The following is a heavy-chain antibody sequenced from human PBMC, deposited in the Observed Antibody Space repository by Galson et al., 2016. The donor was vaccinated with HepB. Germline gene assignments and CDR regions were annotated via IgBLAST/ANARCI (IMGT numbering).Heavy chain of an antibody. Sequence: PALVKPTQTLTLTCTFSGFSLSTNAMSVIWIRQPPGKALEWLALVDWDDNEYFNTSLETRLTISKDTSKNQVVLTMTNMSPVDTATYYCTRSPYAGSFSFDSWGQGIVVTVSS. V-gene: IGHV2-70*01. CDR1: GFSLSTNAMS. J-gene: IGHJ4*02. CDR2: VDWDDNE. CDR3: TRSPYAGSFSFDS. D-gene: IGHD1-26*01.